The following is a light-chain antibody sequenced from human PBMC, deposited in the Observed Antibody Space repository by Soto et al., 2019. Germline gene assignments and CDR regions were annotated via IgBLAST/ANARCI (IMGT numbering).Light chain of an antibody. Sequence: DIVMTQSPLSLPVTPGEPASISCRSSQSLLHSNGYNYLDWYLXKQGQPPKLXIYWASTRESGVPDRFSGSGSGTDLTITISSLQAEDVEVYDCQQYYSAPLTFGGGTKVDIK. J-gene: IGKJ4*01. CDR2: WAS. CDR3: QQYYSAPLT. V-gene: IGKV2-28*01. CDR1: QSLLHSNGYNY.